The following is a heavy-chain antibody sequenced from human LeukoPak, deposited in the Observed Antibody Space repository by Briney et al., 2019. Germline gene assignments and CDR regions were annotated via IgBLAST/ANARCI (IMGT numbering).Heavy chain of an antibody. D-gene: IGHD1-26*01. V-gene: IGHV3-7*01. CDR3: ARMGRLDY. CDR2: IRQDGSEK. J-gene: IGHJ4*02. Sequence: GGSLRLSCAASGFTFSDYWMSWVRQAQGKGLEWVAKIRQDGSEKYYVDSVKGRFTISRDNAKNSLYLQMNSLRAEDSAVYYCARMGRLDYWGQGTLVTVSS. CDR1: GFTFSDYW.